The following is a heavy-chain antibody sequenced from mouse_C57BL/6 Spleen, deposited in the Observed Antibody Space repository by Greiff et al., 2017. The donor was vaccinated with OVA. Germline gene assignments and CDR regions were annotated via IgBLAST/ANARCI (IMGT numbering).Heavy chain of an antibody. Sequence: EVQLQQSGPELVKPGASVKISCKASGYTFTDYYMNWVKQSHGKSLEWIGDINPNNGGTSYNQKFKGKATLTVDKSSSTAYMELRSLTSEDSAVYYCARRGLRDYYAMDYWGQGTSVTVSS. CDR1: GYTFTDYY. V-gene: IGHV1-26*01. D-gene: IGHD3-2*02. J-gene: IGHJ4*01. CDR3: ARRGLRDYYAMDY. CDR2: INPNNGGT.